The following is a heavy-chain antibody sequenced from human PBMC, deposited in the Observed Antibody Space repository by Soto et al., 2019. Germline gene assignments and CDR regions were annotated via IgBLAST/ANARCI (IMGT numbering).Heavy chain of an antibody. CDR3: ARWGTTGGLDV. Sequence: QVQLVESGGGVVQPGTSLRLSCVGSGFTFRSYVIHWVRQAPGKGLEWVALTSYDGSNNFYGDSVKGRFTISRHNSRNTVELQMDSIRFEDTALYYCARWGTTGGLDVWGQGTLVSVPS. D-gene: IGHD3-16*01. J-gene: IGHJ4*02. V-gene: IGHV3-33*05. CDR2: TSYDGSNN. CDR1: GFTFRSYV.